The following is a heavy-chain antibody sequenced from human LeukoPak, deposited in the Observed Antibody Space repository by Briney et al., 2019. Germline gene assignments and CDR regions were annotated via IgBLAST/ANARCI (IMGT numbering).Heavy chain of an antibody. J-gene: IGHJ4*02. D-gene: IGHD6-13*01. V-gene: IGHV4-4*07. Sequence: SETLSLTCTVSGDSISDFYWSWIRQPAGKGLEWIGRIYASGSTNYNPSLKSRVTTSVDTSKNQFSLRLSSVTAADTAMYYCARDVVAAAGTWDYWGQGTLVTVSS. CDR2: IYASGST. CDR3: ARDVVAAAGTWDY. CDR1: GDSISDFY.